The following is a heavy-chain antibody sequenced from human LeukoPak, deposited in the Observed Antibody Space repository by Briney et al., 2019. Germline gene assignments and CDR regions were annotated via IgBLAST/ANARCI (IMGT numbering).Heavy chain of an antibody. CDR2: INHSGRT. Sequence: SETLSLTCAVYGGSFSGYYWSSIRQPPGKGLEWIGEINHSGRTNYNPSLKSRVTISVDTSKNQFSLKLSSVTAADTAVYYCARSPGSYDSSGQFDYWGQGTLVTVSS. D-gene: IGHD3-22*01. CDR3: ARSPGSYDSSGQFDY. CDR1: GGSFSGYY. V-gene: IGHV4-34*01. J-gene: IGHJ4*02.